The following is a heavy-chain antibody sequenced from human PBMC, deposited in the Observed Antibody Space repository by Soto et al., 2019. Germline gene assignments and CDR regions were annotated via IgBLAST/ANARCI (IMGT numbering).Heavy chain of an antibody. Sequence: EVQLVESGGGLVQPGGSLRLSCAASGFTFSSYNMNWVRQAPGKGLEWVSYISSGSSTIYYADSVKGRFTISRDNAKNSLYLQMNSLRDEDTAVYYCARPRGYSYVLPDYWGQGTLVTVSS. V-gene: IGHV3-48*02. CDR2: ISSGSSTI. D-gene: IGHD5-18*01. CDR3: ARPRGYSYVLPDY. CDR1: GFTFSSYN. J-gene: IGHJ4*02.